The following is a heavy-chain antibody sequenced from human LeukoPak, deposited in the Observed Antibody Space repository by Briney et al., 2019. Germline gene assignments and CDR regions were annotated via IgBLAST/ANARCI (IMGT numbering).Heavy chain of an antibody. CDR2: INHSGST. D-gene: IGHD3-3*01. CDR3: ASFEDDFWSGYTNYDY. V-gene: IGHV4-34*01. CDR1: GGSFSGYY. J-gene: IGHJ4*02. Sequence: PSETLSLTCAVYGGSFSGYYWSWIRQPPGKGLEWIGEINHSGSTNYNPSLKSRVTISVDTSKNQFSLKLSSVTAADTAVYYCASFEDDFWSGYTNYDYWGQGTLVTVSS.